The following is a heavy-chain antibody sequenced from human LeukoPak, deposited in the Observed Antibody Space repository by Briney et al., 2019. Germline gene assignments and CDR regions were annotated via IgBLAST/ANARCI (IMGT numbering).Heavy chain of an antibody. CDR2: IYYRGST. Sequence: PSQTLSLTCTVSGGSISSGDYYWSWIRQPPGKGLEWIGYIYYRGSTYYNPSLKSRVTISVDTSKNQFSLKLSSVTAADTAVYYCAKTPYCSSTSCYYYYYMDVWGKGTTVTVSS. V-gene: IGHV4-30-4*08. CDR3: AKTPYCSSTSCYYYYYMDV. D-gene: IGHD2-2*01. J-gene: IGHJ6*03. CDR1: GGSISSGDYY.